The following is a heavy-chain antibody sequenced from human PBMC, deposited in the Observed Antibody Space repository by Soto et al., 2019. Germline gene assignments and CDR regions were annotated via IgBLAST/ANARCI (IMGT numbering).Heavy chain of an antibody. CDR3: ARKGTDPTHVLRFLEWLQIRYWFDP. J-gene: IGHJ5*02. CDR1: GGSFSGYY. Sequence: PSETLSLTCAVYGGSFSGYYWSWIRQPPVKGLEWIGEINHSGSTNYNPSLKSRVTISVDTSKNQFSLKLSSVTAADTAVYYCARKGTDPTHVLRFLEWLQIRYWFDPWGQGTLVTVSS. D-gene: IGHD3-3*01. CDR2: INHSGST. V-gene: IGHV4-34*01.